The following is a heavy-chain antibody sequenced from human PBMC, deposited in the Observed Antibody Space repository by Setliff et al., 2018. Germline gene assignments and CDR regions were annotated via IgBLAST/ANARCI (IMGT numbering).Heavy chain of an antibody. Sequence: GGSLRLSCAASGFTFSNYYMTWIRQAPGKGLEWISYIHDSGNPTYYADSVKGRFTVSRDNAKNSLYLQMTSLRAEDAAIYYCARTTGYRLEGDFDYWGQGTLVTVSS. CDR2: IHDSGNPT. V-gene: IGHV3-11*01. CDR1: GFTFSNYY. D-gene: IGHD3-16*01. CDR3: ARTTGYRLEGDFDY. J-gene: IGHJ4*02.